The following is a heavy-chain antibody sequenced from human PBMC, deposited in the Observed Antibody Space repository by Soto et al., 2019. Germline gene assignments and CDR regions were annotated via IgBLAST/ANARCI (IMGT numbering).Heavy chain of an antibody. CDR3: ARVVMYSSSWYTYFDY. D-gene: IGHD6-13*01. CDR1: GYTFTIYY. CDR2: INPSGGST. Sequence: ASVKVSCKASGYTFTIYYMHWVRQAPGQGLEWMGIINPSGGSTSYAQKFQGRVTMTRDTSTSTVYMELSSLRSEDTAVYYCARVVMYSSSWYTYFDYWGQGTLVTVSS. V-gene: IGHV1-46*01. J-gene: IGHJ4*02.